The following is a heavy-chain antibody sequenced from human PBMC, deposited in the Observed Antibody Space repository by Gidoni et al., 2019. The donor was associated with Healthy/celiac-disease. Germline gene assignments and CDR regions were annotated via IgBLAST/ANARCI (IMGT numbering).Heavy chain of an antibody. CDR2: NRSEANGNAT. CDR3: TSGRGYYYGMDV. V-gene: IGHV3-73*01. Sequence: EVQLVESGGGVVQSGVSRNLPWAASVLNLSGFAMLWVRKASGKGLEWVSNNRSEANGNATAYAATVKGRFTMSRDNSKNTAYLQMDSLRAGDTAVYYCTSGRGYYYGMDVWGQGTTVTVSS. D-gene: IGHD2-15*01. CDR1: VLNLSGFA. J-gene: IGHJ6*02.